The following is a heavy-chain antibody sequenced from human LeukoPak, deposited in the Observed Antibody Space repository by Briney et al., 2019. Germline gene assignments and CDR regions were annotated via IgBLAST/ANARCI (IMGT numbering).Heavy chain of an antibody. D-gene: IGHD3-3*01. CDR2: INANGGST. CDR3: VRHDFWSGFKGGDY. Sequence: PGGSLRLSCAASGFTLSSYAMSWVRQVPGKGLEWVSSINANGGSTAYADSVRGRFTISRDNAKNSLYLQMNNLRAEDTAFYYCVRHDFWSGFKGGDYWGQGTLVTVSS. V-gene: IGHV3-20*04. CDR1: GFTLSSYA. J-gene: IGHJ4*02.